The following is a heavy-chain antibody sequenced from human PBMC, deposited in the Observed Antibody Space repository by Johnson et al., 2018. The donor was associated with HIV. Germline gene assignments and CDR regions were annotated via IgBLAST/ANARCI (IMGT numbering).Heavy chain of an antibody. J-gene: IGHJ3*02. Sequence: QVQLVESGGGVVQPGRSLRLSCAASGFTFSSYGMHWVRQAPVKGLEWVAVIWYDGSNKYYADSVKGRFTISRDNAKNSLFLQLNSLTSEATAVYYCARLVATKDYAFDIWGQGTLVTVSS. V-gene: IGHV3-33*01. CDR2: IWYDGSNK. CDR1: GFTFSSYG. D-gene: IGHD5-12*01. CDR3: ARLVATKDYAFDI.